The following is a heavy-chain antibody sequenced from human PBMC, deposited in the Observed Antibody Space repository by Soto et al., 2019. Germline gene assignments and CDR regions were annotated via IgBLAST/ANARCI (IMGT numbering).Heavy chain of an antibody. V-gene: IGHV2-26*01. CDR1: GGSISSGDYY. J-gene: IGHJ5*02. CDR3: ARINFGIPAAILRWFDP. CDR2: IFSNDEK. D-gene: IGHD2-2*01. Sequence: ETLSLTCTVSGGSISSGDYYWSWIRQSPGKALEWLAHIFSNDEKSYSTTLKNRLTISKDTSNSQVVLTMTNMDPVDTATYYCARINFGIPAAILRWFDPWGQGTLVTVSS.